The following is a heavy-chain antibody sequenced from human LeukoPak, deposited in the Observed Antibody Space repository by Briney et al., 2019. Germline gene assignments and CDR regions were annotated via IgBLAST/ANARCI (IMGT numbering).Heavy chain of an antibody. CDR2: ISSSGSGGST. CDR1: GVTLSSFA. V-gene: IGHV3-23*01. J-gene: IGHJ6*02. CDR3: AKTFGDSSGWYGLDV. D-gene: IGHD6-19*01. Sequence: GGSLRLSCAASGVTLSSFAMSWARQAPGKGLEWVSGISSSGSGGSTYYADSVKGRFTISRDNSKNTLYLQMNSLRAEDTAVYYCAKTFGDSSGWYGLDVWGQGTTVTVSS.